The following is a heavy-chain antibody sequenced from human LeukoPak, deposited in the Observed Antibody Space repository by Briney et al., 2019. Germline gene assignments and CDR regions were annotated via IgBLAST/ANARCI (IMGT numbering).Heavy chain of an antibody. J-gene: IGHJ4*02. CDR2: ISYDGGIT. CDR1: GFTFSSYA. Sequence: GGSLRLSCAASGFTFSSYAMYWVRQAPGKGPEWLAVISYDGGITHYADSVKDRFTISRDNSKNTLFLQLNSLRGDDTAVYYCARATTYYYDGGSSGPHYFDYWGQGTLVTVSS. D-gene: IGHD3-10*01. V-gene: IGHV3-30*01. CDR3: ARATTYYYDGGSSGPHYFDY.